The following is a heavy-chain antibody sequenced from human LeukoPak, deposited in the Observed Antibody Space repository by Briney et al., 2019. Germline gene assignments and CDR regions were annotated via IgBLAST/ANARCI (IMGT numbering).Heavy chain of an antibody. CDR1: GFTFSSYW. J-gene: IGHJ4*02. Sequence: GGSLRLSCAASGFTFSSYWMHWVRQAPGKGLVWVSRINSDGSTTSYADSVKGRFTISRDNAKNTLYLQMNSLRAEDTAVYYCARGGWENDSSGYYGVDYWGQGTLVTVSS. CDR2: INSDGSTT. D-gene: IGHD3-22*01. CDR3: ARGGWENDSSGYYGVDY. V-gene: IGHV3-74*01.